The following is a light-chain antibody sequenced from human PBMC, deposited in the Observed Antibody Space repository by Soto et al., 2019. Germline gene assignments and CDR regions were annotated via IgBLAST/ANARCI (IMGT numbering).Light chain of an antibody. CDR1: QSVSSY. V-gene: IGKV3-15*01. J-gene: IGKJ5*01. CDR3: QQYNDWPLFT. CDR2: GAS. Sequence: EIVMTQSPATLSVSPGETATLSCRAGQSVSSYLAWYQQKPGQAPRLLIYGASTRATGIPARFSGSGSGTEFTLTISGLQSEDFAVYSCQQYNDWPLFTFGQGTRLDFK.